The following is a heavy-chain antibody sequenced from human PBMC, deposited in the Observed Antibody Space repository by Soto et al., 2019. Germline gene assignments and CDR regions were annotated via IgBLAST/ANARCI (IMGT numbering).Heavy chain of an antibody. J-gene: IGHJ6*02. CDR3: ARSTYYDTLTGSYYYYAMDV. CDR1: GFTVGSNY. V-gene: IGHV3-53*01. CDR2: IYSEGTP. Sequence: GGSLRLSCAASGFTVGSNYMSWVRQAPGQGLEWVSVIYSEGTPYYADSVKGRFTISRENSNNTLYLHMNNLRAEDKAVYYCARSTYYDTLTGSYYYYAMDVWGQGTAVTVSS. D-gene: IGHD3-9*01.